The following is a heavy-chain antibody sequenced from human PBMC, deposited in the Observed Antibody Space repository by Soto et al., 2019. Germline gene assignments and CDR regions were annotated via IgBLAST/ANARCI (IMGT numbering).Heavy chain of an antibody. CDR3: ARSYYDSTGFAVDP. J-gene: IGHJ5*02. CDR2: MYFGGSF. D-gene: IGHD3-22*01. V-gene: IGHV4-59*02. Sequence: QLQLQASGPGLVKPSETLSLTCNVSGASVSHGYWSWIRQPPGKGLEWIGFMYFGGSFNYNPSLTSRATISVETSRTQCSMKLTSVTASDTAVYYCARSYYDSTGFAVDPWGQGTLVTVSS. CDR1: GASVSHGY.